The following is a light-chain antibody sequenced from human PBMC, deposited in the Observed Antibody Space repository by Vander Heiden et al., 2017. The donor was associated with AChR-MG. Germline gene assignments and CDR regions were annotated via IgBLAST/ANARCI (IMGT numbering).Light chain of an antibody. CDR2: DDD. V-gene: IGLV3-21*02. CDR1: YIGSIS. J-gene: IGLJ1*01. CDR3: QVWNTSTDHCV. Sequence: SSVLPPPPSVSVAPGPTASITFRGNYIGSISLSWYQQKPGQAPVLVVFDDDDRPSGIPERFSGSNSGNTATLTISRVEAGDEADYYCQVWNTSTDHCVFGTGTKVTVL.